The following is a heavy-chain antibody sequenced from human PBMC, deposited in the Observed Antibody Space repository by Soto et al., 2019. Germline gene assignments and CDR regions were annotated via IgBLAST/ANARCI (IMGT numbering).Heavy chain of an antibody. CDR1: RFRFNSTW. Sequence: PEGSLRLPCEASRFRFNSTWMNWDHQAPEKGLVWVAHINSDGRRTAYADSVKGRFTISRDIATNTLYLQMSSLRPGDTAIYYCAGEYGFDYWGQGTLVTVSS. CDR3: AGEYGFDY. CDR2: INSDGRRT. V-gene: IGHV3-74*01. J-gene: IGHJ4*02. D-gene: IGHD3-10*01.